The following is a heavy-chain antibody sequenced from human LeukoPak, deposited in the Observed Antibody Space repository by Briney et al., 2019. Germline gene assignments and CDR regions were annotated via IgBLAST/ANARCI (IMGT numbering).Heavy chain of an antibody. Sequence: GASVKVSCKVSGYTLTELSMHWVRQAPGKGLEWMGGFDPEDGETIYAQKFQGRVTMTEDTSTDTAYMELSSLRSEDTAVYYCATESRLEILRAAFDIWGQGTMVTVSS. CDR1: GYTLTELS. J-gene: IGHJ3*02. CDR3: ATESRLEILRAAFDI. CDR2: FDPEDGET. V-gene: IGHV1-24*01. D-gene: IGHD1-1*01.